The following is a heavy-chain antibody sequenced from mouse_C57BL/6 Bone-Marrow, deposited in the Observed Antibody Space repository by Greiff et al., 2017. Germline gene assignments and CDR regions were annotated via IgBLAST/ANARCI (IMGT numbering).Heavy chain of an antibody. V-gene: IGHV5-16*01. CDR2: INYDGSST. Sequence: EVQLVESEGGLVQPGSSMTLSCTASGFTFSDYYMAWVRQGPEKGLEWVANINYDGSSTYYLDSLKSRFIISRDNAKNILYLQMSSLKSEDTATYYCAREGGSFYAMDYWGQGTSVTVSS. CDR1: GFTFSDYY. J-gene: IGHJ4*01. CDR3: AREGGSFYAMDY.